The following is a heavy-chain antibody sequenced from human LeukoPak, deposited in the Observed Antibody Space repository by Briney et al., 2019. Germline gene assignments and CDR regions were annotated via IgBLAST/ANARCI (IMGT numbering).Heavy chain of an antibody. CDR2: ISDSGGRT. J-gene: IGHJ4*02. D-gene: IGHD3-22*01. V-gene: IGHV3-23*01. CDR3: AKRGVVIRVILVGFHKEAYYFDS. CDR1: GITLSNYG. Sequence: GGSLRLSCTVSGITLSNYGMSWVRQAPGKGLEWDAGISDSGGRTNYADSVKGRFTVSRDSPKNTLYLQMNRLRAEDTALYFCAKRGVVIRVILVGFHKEAYYFDSWGQGALLTVSS.